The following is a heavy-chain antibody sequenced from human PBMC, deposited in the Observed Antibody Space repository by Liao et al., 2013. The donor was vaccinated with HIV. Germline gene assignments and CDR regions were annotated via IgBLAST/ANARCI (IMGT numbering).Heavy chain of an antibody. CDR3: ATGGPISRYSDNGGYHVLYYYMDV. CDR2: IYASGKT. V-gene: IGHV4-61*02. D-gene: IGHD3-22*01. Sequence: QVQLQESGPGLVKPSQTLSLTCTVSGGSISSSSYYWSWIRQPAGKGLEWIGRIYASGKTDYNPSLKSRLTMSVDTSNNQFSLRLTSVTAADTAVYYCATGGPISRYSDNGGYHVLYYYMDVWGRGTTVTVSS. CDR1: GGSISSSSYY. J-gene: IGHJ6*03.